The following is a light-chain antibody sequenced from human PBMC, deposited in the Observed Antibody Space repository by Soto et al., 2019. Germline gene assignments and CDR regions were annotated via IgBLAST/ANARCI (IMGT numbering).Light chain of an antibody. Sequence: EIQMTQSPATLSASPGERATISCRASQSVSNNYLAWYQQKPGQAPRLLIYGESNRATGIPDRFSGSGSGTDFALTISIIEPEDFAVSSCQQLTDCIPQWTFGEGTKVDI. V-gene: IGKV3D-20*02. J-gene: IGKJ1*01. CDR1: QSVSNNY. CDR3: QQLTDCIPQWT. CDR2: GES.